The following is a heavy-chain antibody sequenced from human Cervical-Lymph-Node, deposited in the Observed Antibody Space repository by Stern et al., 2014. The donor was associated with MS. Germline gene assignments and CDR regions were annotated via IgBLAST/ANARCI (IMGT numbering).Heavy chain of an antibody. J-gene: IGHJ5*02. CDR2: IKEDGSET. Sequence: EVQLVESGGGLVQPGGSLRLSCAASGFTFSSYWMNWVRQAPGKGLEWVGNIKEDGSETYYVESVKGRFTISRDNATHTHYLQMNSLRAEDTAVYYCARGSDSWGQGTLVTVSS. CDR3: ARGSDS. V-gene: IGHV3-7*01. CDR1: GFTFSSYW.